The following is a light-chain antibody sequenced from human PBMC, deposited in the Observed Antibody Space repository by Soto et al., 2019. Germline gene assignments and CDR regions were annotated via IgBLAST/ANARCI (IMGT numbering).Light chain of an antibody. CDR1: QDITTH. V-gene: IGKV1-9*01. CDR2: AAS. Sequence: IQLTQSPSSLSASFGDRVSLACRASQDITTHLAWYQQKPGKAPRLLIYAASTLQSGVPSRFSGSGFGTVFTLTITSLQPDDFATYYCQQLYRYPSTFGQGTTVDIK. J-gene: IGKJ1*01. CDR3: QQLYRYPST.